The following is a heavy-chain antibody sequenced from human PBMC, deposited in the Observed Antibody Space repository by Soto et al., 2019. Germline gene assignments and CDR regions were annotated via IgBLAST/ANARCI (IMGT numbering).Heavy chain of an antibody. CDR1: GGSVSSGSYY. J-gene: IGHJ6*02. Sequence: QVQLQESGPGLVKPSETLSLTCTVSGGSVSSGSYYWSWIRQPPGKGLEWIGYIYYSESTNYNPSLKSRVTISVDTSKNQFSLKLSSVTAADTAVYYCASTAARLYYYYGMDVWGQGTTVTVSS. V-gene: IGHV4-61*01. CDR3: ASTAARLYYYYGMDV. D-gene: IGHD6-6*01. CDR2: IYYSEST.